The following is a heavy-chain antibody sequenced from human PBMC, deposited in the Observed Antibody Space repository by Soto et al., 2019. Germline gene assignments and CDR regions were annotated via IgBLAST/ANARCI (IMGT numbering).Heavy chain of an antibody. CDR2: INPNSGGT. CDR1: GYRFTNHG. Sequence: ASVKVSCKASGYRFTNHGISWVRQAPGQGLEWMGWINPNSGGTNYAQKFQGRVTMTRDTSISTAYMELSRLRSDDTAVYYCARPKYYWSLDYWGQGTLVTVS. V-gene: IGHV1-2*02. D-gene: IGHD2-8*01. J-gene: IGHJ4*02. CDR3: ARPKYYWSLDY.